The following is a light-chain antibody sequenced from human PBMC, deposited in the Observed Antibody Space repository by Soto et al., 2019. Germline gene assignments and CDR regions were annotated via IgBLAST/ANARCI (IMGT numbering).Light chain of an antibody. CDR2: GNN. V-gene: IGLV1-40*01. CDR3: STWDDSLNGWV. Sequence: QSVLTQPPSVSGAPGQTFTISCTGSSSNIGAGYDVHWYQQLPGRAPQLLIFGNNNRPSGVPGRFSGSKSGTSASLAIAGLQVEDEADYYCSTWDDSLNGWVFGGGTKLTVL. CDR1: SSNIGAGYD. J-gene: IGLJ3*02.